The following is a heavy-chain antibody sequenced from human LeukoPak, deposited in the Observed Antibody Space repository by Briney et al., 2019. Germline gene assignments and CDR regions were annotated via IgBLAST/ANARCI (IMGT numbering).Heavy chain of an antibody. CDR1: GFTFSNFA. CDR3: AREDMTSVTTRWAFDL. D-gene: IGHD4-17*01. Sequence: PGRSLRLSCAASGFTFSNFAMHCGPQAPGKGLEWVAVISYDGSIKYYADSVKGRFTISRDNSKNTLYLQMNSLRAEDTAVYYCAREDMTSVTTRWAFDLWGRGSMVTVSS. J-gene: IGHJ3*01. V-gene: IGHV3-30*04. CDR2: ISYDGSIK.